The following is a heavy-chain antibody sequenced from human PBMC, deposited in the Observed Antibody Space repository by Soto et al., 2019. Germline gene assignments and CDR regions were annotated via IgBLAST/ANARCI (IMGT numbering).Heavy chain of an antibody. CDR2: IYSGGST. Sequence: EVQMVESGGGLIQPGGSLSLSCAASGFTVSSNYMSWVRQAPGKGLEWGSVIYSGGSTYYADSVKGRFTISRDNSKNTLYLQMNSLRADDTAVYYCARVGHDYGDYGTSYFDYWGQGTLVTVSS. D-gene: IGHD4-17*01. J-gene: IGHJ4*02. CDR1: GFTVSSNY. V-gene: IGHV3-53*01. CDR3: ARVGHDYGDYGTSYFDY.